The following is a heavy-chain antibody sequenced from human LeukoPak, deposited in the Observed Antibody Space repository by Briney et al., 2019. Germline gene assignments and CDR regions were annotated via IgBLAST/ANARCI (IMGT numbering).Heavy chain of an antibody. J-gene: IGHJ3*02. CDR1: GYTFTGYY. V-gene: IGHV1-2*06. CDR2: INPNNGGT. Sequence: ASVKVSCKASGYTFTGYYIHWVRQASGQGLEWMGRINPNNGGTNYAQKFQGRVTMTRDMSMSTAYMELSRLRSDDTAVYYCAGEDNSSGYRPLDIWGQGTMVTVPS. D-gene: IGHD3-22*01. CDR3: AGEDNSSGYRPLDI.